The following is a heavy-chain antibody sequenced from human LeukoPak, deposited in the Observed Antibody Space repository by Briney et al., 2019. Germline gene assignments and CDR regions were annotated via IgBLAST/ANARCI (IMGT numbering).Heavy chain of an antibody. CDR3: ARESPTSWRYYYYGMDV. CDR2: ISHDGSNK. CDR1: GFIFSDYA. D-gene: IGHD2-2*01. Sequence: TGGSLRLSCAASGFIFSDYAMHWVRQAPGKGLEWVAIISHDGSNKYHADSVKGRFTISRDNSKNTLYLQMNSLRAEDTAVYYCARESPTSWRYYYYGMDVWGQGTTVTVSS. J-gene: IGHJ6*02. V-gene: IGHV3-30*14.